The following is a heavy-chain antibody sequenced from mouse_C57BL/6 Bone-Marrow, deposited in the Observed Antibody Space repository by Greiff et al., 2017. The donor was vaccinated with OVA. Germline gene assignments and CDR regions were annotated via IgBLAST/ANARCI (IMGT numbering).Heavy chain of an antibody. V-gene: IGHV1-50*01. D-gene: IGHD2-1*01. CDR2: IDPSDSYT. Sequence: VQLQQPGAELVKPGAPVKLSCKASGYTFTSYWMQWVKQRPGQGLEWIGEIDPSDSYTNYNQKFKGKATLTVDTSSSTAYMQLSSLTSEDSAVYYCASNYPYAMDYWGQGTSVTVSS. CDR1: GYTFTSYW. J-gene: IGHJ4*01. CDR3: ASNYPYAMDY.